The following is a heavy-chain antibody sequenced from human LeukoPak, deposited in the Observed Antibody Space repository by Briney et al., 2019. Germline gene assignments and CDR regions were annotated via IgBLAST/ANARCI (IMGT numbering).Heavy chain of an antibody. J-gene: IGHJ4*02. D-gene: IGHD5-12*01. CDR2: IYHSGST. V-gene: IGHV4-38-2*02. CDR3: ARDGPYVDIVATIYDY. Sequence: PSETLSLTCTVSGYSISSGYYWGWIRQPPGKGLEWIGSIYHSGSTYYNPSLKSRVTISVDTSKNQFSLKLSSVTAADTAVYYCARDGPYVDIVATIYDYWGQGTLVTVSS. CDR1: GYSISSGYY.